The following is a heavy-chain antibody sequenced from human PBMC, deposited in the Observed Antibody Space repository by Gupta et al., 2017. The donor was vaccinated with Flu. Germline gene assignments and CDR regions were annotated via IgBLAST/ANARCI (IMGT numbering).Heavy chain of an antibody. J-gene: IGHJ6*02. CDR3: ARVIDYGMDV. CDR1: GFTFSTFE. D-gene: IGHD1-26*01. V-gene: IGHV3-48*03. CDR2: ISSSGSTI. Sequence: EVQLVESGGGLVQPGGSLRLSCAASGFTFSTFEMNWVRQAPGKGLEWVSYISSSGSTIYYADSVRGRFTISRDNAKNSLYLQINSLRAEDTAVYYCARVIDYGMDVWGQGTTVTVSS.